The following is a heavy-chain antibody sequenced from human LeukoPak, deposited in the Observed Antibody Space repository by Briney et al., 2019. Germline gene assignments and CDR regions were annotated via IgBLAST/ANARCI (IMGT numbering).Heavy chain of an antibody. V-gene: IGHV1-18*01. CDR1: GYTFTSHG. D-gene: IGHD3-16*02. Sequence: EASVKVPCKTYGYTFTSHGISWVRQAPGQGLEWMGWISAFNGETHYAQNLQGRVTMTTDTSTSTAYMELRSLRSDDTAVYYCARDPSNTSGRYTYFDYWGQGTLVTVSS. CDR3: ARDPSNTSGRYTYFDY. CDR2: ISAFNGET. J-gene: IGHJ4*02.